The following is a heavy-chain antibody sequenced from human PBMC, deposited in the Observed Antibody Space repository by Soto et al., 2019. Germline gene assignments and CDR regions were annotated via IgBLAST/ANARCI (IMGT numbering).Heavy chain of an antibody. V-gene: IGHV4-38-2*01. J-gene: IGHJ6*02. CDR1: GYSIRSGYF. CDR2: MYHSGIT. Sequence: SETLSLTCAVSGYSIRSGYFWGWIRQPPGKGLEWIGSMYHSGITYYNLSLESRVTISVDTSKNQLSLKLSSATAADTAVYYCARSMYSTSAQLYYGMDVWGQGTTVTVSS. D-gene: IGHD6-6*01. CDR3: ARSMYSTSAQLYYGMDV.